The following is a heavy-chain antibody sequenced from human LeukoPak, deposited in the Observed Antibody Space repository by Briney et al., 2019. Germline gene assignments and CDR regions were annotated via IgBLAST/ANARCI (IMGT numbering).Heavy chain of an antibody. Sequence: GESLKISCKGSGYSFTSYWIGWVRQMPGKGLEWMGIIYPGDSNTRYSPSFQGQVTTSADKSIRTAYLQWSSLKASDTAMYYCVSGEVAAGPAPLDYWGQGTLVTVSS. CDR2: IYPGDSNT. CDR3: VSGEVAAGPAPLDY. J-gene: IGHJ4*02. V-gene: IGHV5-51*01. CDR1: GYSFTSYW. D-gene: IGHD6-13*01.